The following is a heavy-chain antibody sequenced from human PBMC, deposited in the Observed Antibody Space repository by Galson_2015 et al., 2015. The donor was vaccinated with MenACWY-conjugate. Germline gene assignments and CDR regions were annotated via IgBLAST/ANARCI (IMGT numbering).Heavy chain of an antibody. J-gene: IGHJ6*02. Sequence: EWLANIKQDGTERYYVDSVKGRFTISRDNAKNSLYLEMNSLRGEDTAVYYCATSERFRLYQFYGMDVWGQGTTVTVSS. V-gene: IGHV3-7*03. CDR2: IKQDGTER. D-gene: IGHD3-16*02. CDR3: ATSERFRLYQFYGMDV.